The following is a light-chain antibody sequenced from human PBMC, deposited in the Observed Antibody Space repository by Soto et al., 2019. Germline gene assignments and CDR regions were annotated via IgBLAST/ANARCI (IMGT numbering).Light chain of an antibody. Sequence: QSVLTQPPSVSGAPGQTVTISCTRSSSNLGAAYDVHWYQHLPGTAPKLLIYGNNNRPSGVPDRFSGSKSGTSASLAITGLQAEDEADYYCQSYDSSLSGWVFGGGTKLTVL. CDR1: SSNLGAAYD. V-gene: IGLV1-40*01. CDR3: QSYDSSLSGWV. J-gene: IGLJ3*02. CDR2: GNN.